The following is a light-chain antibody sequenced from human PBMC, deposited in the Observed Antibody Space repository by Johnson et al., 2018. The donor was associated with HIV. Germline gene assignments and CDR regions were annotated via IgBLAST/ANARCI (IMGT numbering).Light chain of an antibody. CDR2: SNN. V-gene: IGLV1-44*01. Sequence: HSVLTQPPSVSAAPGQKVTISCSGSSSNIGNNYVSWYQQLPGTAPKLLIYSNNQRPSGVPDRFSGSKSGTSASLAISGLQSEDEADYYCAAWDDSLNGFYVFGSGTKVTVL. CDR1: SSNIGNNY. CDR3: AAWDDSLNGFYV. J-gene: IGLJ1*01.